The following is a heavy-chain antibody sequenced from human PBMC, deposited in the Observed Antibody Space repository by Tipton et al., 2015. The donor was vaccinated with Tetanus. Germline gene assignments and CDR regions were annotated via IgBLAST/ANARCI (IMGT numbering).Heavy chain of an antibody. J-gene: IGHJ2*01. CDR2: IYPGDSDT. Sequence: QSGPEVKKPGSSVTVSCEASGDTFGSFDVSWVRQAPGRGLEWMGIIYPGDSDTTYSPSFQGQVTISADRSISTAYLQWSSLKASDTAVYFCARRLGPYTGDQIWHFDLWGRGTLVTVSS. CDR3: ARRLGPYTGDQIWHFDL. V-gene: IGHV5-51*01. D-gene: IGHD7-27*01. CDR1: GDTFGSFD.